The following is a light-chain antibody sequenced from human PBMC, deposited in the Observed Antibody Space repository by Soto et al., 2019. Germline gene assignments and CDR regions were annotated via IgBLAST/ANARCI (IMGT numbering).Light chain of an antibody. V-gene: IGKV3-15*01. CDR1: QSVSSN. J-gene: IGKJ2*01. Sequence: EIVMTQSPATLSVSPGERVTLSCRASQSVSSNLAWYQQKPGQPPRLLIYGTSTRATGIPGRFSGSGSGTEFTLTISSLQSEDFAVYYCQQHNNWPPNTFGQGTKLEIK. CDR2: GTS. CDR3: QQHNNWPPNT.